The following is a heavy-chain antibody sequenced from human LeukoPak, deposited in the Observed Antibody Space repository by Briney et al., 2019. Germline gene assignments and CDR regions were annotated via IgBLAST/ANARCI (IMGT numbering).Heavy chain of an antibody. J-gene: IGHJ5*02. V-gene: IGHV1-2*02. CDR1: GYTFTGYY. CDR3: ARDLQDIVVVPAAMEGYWFDP. CDR2: INPNSGGT. D-gene: IGHD2-2*01. Sequence: ASVKVSCKASGYTFTGYYMHWVRQAPGQGLEWMGWINPNSGGTNYAQKLQGRVTMTTDTSTSTAYMELRSLRSDDTAVYYCARDLQDIVVVPAAMEGYWFDPWGQGTLVTVSS.